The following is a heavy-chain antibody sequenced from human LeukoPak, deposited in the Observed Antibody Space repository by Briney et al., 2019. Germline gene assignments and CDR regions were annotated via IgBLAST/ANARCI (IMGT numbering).Heavy chain of an antibody. V-gene: IGHV4-59*01. Sequence: SETLSLTCTVSGGSISSYYWSWIRQPPGKGLEWIGYIYYSGSTNYNPSLKSRVTISVDTSKNQFSLKLSSVTAADTAVYYCARAGKSMVRGVILRSDWFDPWGQGTLVTVSS. J-gene: IGHJ5*02. CDR2: IYYSGST. D-gene: IGHD3-10*01. CDR3: ARAGKSMVRGVILRSDWFDP. CDR1: GGSISSYY.